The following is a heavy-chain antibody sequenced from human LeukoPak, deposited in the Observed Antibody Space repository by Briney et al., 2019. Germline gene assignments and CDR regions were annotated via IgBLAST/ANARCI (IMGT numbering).Heavy chain of an antibody. CDR3: ANRQDGSNSGAVPFSTSDY. J-gene: IGHJ4*02. D-gene: IGHD5-24*01. V-gene: IGHV3-23*01. Sequence: GGSLRLSCAASGFTFSTYAMSWVRQAPGKGLEWVSEISGSGDRTYYADSVKGRFAISRDNSKNTLYLQVNSLRAEDTAVYYCANRQDGSNSGAVPFSTSDYWGQGTLVTVSS. CDR2: ISGSGDRT. CDR1: GFTFSTYA.